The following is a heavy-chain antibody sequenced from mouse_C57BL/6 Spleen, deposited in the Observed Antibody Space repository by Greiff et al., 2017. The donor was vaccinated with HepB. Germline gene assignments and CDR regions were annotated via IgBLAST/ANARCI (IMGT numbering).Heavy chain of an antibody. J-gene: IGHJ3*01. V-gene: IGHV5-17*01. CDR2: ISSGSSTI. Sequence: EVQRVESGGGLVKPGGSLKLSCAASGFTFSDYGMHWVRQAPEKGLEWVAYISSGSSTIYYADTVKGRFTISRDNAKNTLFLQMTSLRSEDTAMYYCARKDYYSNFFAYWGQGTLVTVSA. CDR3: ARKDYYSNFFAY. D-gene: IGHD2-5*01. CDR1: GFTFSDYG.